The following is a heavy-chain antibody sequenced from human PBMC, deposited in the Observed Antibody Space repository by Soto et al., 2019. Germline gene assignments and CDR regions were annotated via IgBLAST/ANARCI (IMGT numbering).Heavy chain of an antibody. CDR3: ARGLPGYYGKDV. J-gene: IGHJ6*02. Sequence: EVQLVESGGGSVQPGGSLRLSCAASGFTFSSYWIHWVRQVPGKGLVWVSRIKGDGSRTDYADSVKGRFTISRDNDKNTVYLQMNSLRDEDTAVYYCARGLPGYYGKDVWGQGTTVTVSS. CDR2: IKGDGSRT. CDR1: GFTFSSYW. V-gene: IGHV3-74*01. D-gene: IGHD4-17*01.